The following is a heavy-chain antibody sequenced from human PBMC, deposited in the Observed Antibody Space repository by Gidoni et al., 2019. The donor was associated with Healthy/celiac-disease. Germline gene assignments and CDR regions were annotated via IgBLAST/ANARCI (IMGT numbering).Heavy chain of an antibody. Sequence: QVQLQQWGAGLLKPSETLSLTCAVYGGSFSGYYWSWIRQPPGKGLEWIGEINHRGRTNYNPSLKSRVTISVDTSKNQFSLKLSSVTAADTAVYYCARGQGIAAAGQPKTYFDYWGQGTLVTVSS. J-gene: IGHJ4*02. CDR3: ARGQGIAAAGQPKTYFDY. D-gene: IGHD6-13*01. V-gene: IGHV4-34*01. CDR2: INHRGRT. CDR1: GGSFSGYY.